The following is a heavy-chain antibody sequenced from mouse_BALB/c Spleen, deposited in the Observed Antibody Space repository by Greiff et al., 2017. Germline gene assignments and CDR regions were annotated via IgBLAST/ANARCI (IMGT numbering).Heavy chain of an antibody. J-gene: IGHJ3*01. CDR3: ARDRYGWFAY. D-gene: IGHD2-14*01. Sequence: QVQLKQPGAELVKPGASVKLSCKASGYTFTSYWMHWVKQRPGQGLEWIGEINPSNGRTNYNEKFKSKATLTVDKSSSTAYMQLSSLTSEDTAVYYCARDRYGWFAYWGQGTLVTVSA. CDR2: INPSNGRT. CDR1: GYTFTSYW. V-gene: IGHV1S81*02.